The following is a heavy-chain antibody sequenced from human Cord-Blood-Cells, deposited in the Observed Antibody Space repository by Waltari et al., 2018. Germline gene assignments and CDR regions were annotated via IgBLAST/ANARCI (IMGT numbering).Heavy chain of an antibody. Sequence: QVQLQESGPGLVKPSETLSLTCTVSGYSISSVYYWGWFRQPPGKGLEWIGSIYHSGSTYYNPSLKSRVTISVDTSKNQFSLKLSSVTAADTAVYYCARGFRKTGEERYFDLWGRGTLVTVSS. D-gene: IGHD7-27*01. CDR1: GYSISSVYY. J-gene: IGHJ2*01. CDR3: ARGFRKTGEERYFDL. V-gene: IGHV4-38-2*02. CDR2: IYHSGST.